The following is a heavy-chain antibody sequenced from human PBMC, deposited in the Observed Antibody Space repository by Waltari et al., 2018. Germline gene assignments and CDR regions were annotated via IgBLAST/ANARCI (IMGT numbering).Heavy chain of an antibody. V-gene: IGHV4-34*01. CDR3: AREVISMGRGVTYYYYYMDV. D-gene: IGHD3-10*01. CDR1: GGSVSGNY. Sequence: QVQLQQWGAGLLKPSETLSLTCAVYGGSVSGNYWSWIRQPPGKGLEWIGETQHSGSTNTNPSRKSGVPILVDRSKNQCFLKMSCVTAADTAVYYCAREVISMGRGVTYYYYYMDVWGKGTTVTVS. CDR2: TQHSGST. J-gene: IGHJ6*03.